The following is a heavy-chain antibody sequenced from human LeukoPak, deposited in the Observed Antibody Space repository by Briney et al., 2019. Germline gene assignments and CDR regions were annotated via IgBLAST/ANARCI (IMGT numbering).Heavy chain of an antibody. V-gene: IGHV3-30*03. CDR1: GFTFNRYA. J-gene: IGHJ5*02. CDR3: ARDHQLQNGNWFDP. D-gene: IGHD2-2*01. CDR2: IAYDGGTK. Sequence: PGGSLRLSCAASGFTFNRYAMHWVRQAPGKGLEWVANIAYDGGTKYYADSVKGRFSVSRDNSKNTLYLQMNGLRPEDTAVYYCARDHQLQNGNWFDPWGRGTLGTVSS.